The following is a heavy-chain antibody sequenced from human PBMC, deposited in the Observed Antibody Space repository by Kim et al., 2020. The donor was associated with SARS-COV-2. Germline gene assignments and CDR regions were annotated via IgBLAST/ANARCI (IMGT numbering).Heavy chain of an antibody. Sequence: SETLSLTCTVSGGSVSGYYWSWIRQPPGEGLEWIGYIYYSGSTNYNPSLKSRVTVSVDTSRNQFSLKLSSVTASDTAVYYCSRGRYCSGGSCYYNGMDAWGQGTTVTVSS. V-gene: IGHV4-59*02. D-gene: IGHD2-15*01. CDR1: GGSVSGYY. J-gene: IGHJ6*02. CDR3: SRGRYCSGGSCYYNGMDA. CDR2: IYYSGST.